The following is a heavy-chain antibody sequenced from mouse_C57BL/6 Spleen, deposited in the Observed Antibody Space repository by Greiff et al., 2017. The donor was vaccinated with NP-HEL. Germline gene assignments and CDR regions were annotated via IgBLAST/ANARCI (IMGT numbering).Heavy chain of an antibody. CDR3: ASEMYFDV. CDR2: IYPGDGDT. V-gene: IGHV1-82*01. J-gene: IGHJ1*03. Sequence: QVQLQQSGPELVKPGASVKISCKASGYAFSSSWMNWVKQRPGKGLEWIGRIYPGDGDTNYNGKFKGKATLTADKSSSTAYMQLSSLTSEDSAVYFCASEMYFDVWGTGTTVTVSS. CDR1: GYAFSSSW.